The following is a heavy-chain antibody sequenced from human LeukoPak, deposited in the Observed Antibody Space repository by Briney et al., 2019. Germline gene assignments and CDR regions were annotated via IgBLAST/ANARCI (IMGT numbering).Heavy chain of an antibody. CDR1: GGSFSGYY. J-gene: IGHJ5*02. CDR3: ARGRSRFSYCSSTSCSSNWFDP. CDR2: INHSGST. D-gene: IGHD2-2*01. V-gene: IGHV4-34*01. Sequence: SETLSLTCAVYGGSFSGYYWSWIRQPPGKGLEWIGEINHSGSTNYNPSLKSRVTISVDTSKDQFSLKLSSVTAADTAVYYCARGRSRFSYCSSTSCSSNWFDPWAREPWSPSPQ.